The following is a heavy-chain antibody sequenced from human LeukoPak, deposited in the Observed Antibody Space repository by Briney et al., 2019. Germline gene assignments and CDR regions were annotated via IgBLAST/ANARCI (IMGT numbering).Heavy chain of an antibody. J-gene: IGHJ4*02. Sequence: GGSLLLSCAASGFTFSSYWMHWVRPAPGKGLVWVSRINSDGSSTSYADSVKGRFTISRDNAKNTLYLQMNSLRAEDTAVYYCARVRFSYYFDYWGQGTLVTVSS. V-gene: IGHV3-74*01. CDR3: ARVRFSYYFDY. D-gene: IGHD3-3*01. CDR2: INSDGSST. CDR1: GFTFSSYW.